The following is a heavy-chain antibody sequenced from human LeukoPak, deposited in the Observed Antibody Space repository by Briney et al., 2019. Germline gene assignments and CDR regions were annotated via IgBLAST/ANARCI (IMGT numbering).Heavy chain of an antibody. J-gene: IGHJ4*02. Sequence: GGSLRLSCAASGFTFSSYWMNWVRQAPGKGLVWVAHINTDGRTTTYADSVKGRFTVARDNAKNTLYLEMNRLRAEDTAVYYCARDNTYMFDYWGQGTQVTVSS. V-gene: IGHV3-74*01. D-gene: IGHD2-2*02. CDR2: INTDGRTT. CDR3: ARDNTYMFDY. CDR1: GFTFSSYW.